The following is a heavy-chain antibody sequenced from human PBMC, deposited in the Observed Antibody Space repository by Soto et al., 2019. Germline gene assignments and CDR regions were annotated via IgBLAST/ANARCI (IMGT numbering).Heavy chain of an antibody. CDR2: IYPGDSDT. V-gene: IGHV5-51*01. CDR3: ARLLIGGIAAAGTFGY. Sequence: PGESLKISRKGSGYSFNSYWIGWVRQMPGKGLEWMGIIYPGDSDTRYSPSFQGQVTISADKSISTAYLQWSSLKASDTAMYYCARLLIGGIAAAGTFGYWGQRTLVTVSS. D-gene: IGHD6-13*01. CDR1: GYSFNSYW. J-gene: IGHJ4*02.